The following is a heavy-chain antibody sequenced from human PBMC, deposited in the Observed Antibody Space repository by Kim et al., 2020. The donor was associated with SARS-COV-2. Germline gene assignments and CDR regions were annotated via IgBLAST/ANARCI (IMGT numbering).Heavy chain of an antibody. J-gene: IGHJ4*02. D-gene: IGHD6-13*01. Sequence: DTYYSASVKGRFTVSREDAKNSLYLQMNSLRVGDTSVYFCARSGSSWSFDYWGQGALVTVSS. V-gene: IGHV3-13*01. CDR2: DT. CDR3: ARSGSSWSFDY.